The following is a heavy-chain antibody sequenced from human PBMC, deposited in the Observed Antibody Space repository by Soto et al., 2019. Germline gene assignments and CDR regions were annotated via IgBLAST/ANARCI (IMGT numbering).Heavy chain of an antibody. Sequence: EVQLVESGGGLVQPGGSLRLSCAASGFTFSSYWMHWVRQAPGKGLVWVSRINSDGSSTSYADSVKGRFTISRDNAKNTLYLQMNSLRAEDTAVYYCATSPEYSYGRDYYYYGMDVWGQGTTVTVSS. J-gene: IGHJ6*02. CDR2: INSDGSST. CDR1: GFTFSSYW. D-gene: IGHD5-18*01. CDR3: ATSPEYSYGRDYYYYGMDV. V-gene: IGHV3-74*01.